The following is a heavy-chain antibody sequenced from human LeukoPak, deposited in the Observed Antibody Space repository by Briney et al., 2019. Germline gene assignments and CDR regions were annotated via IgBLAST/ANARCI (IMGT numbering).Heavy chain of an antibody. CDR3: AREGVVGATANHYYY. D-gene: IGHD1-26*01. Sequence: GGSLRLSCAATGFTFSTYWMSLVRQAPGKGLEWVANIKQDGSAKYYVDSVKGRFTISRDNAKNSLYLQMNSLRAEDTGVYYCAREGVVGATANHYYYWGQGSLVTVSS. CDR1: GFTFSTYW. CDR2: IKQDGSAK. J-gene: IGHJ4*02. V-gene: IGHV3-7*01.